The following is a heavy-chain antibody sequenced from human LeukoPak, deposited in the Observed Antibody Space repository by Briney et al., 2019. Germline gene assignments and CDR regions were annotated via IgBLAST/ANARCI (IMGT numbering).Heavy chain of an antibody. V-gene: IGHV1-46*01. CDR2: INPTGGST. J-gene: IGHJ4*02. Sequence: ASVKVSCKASGYTFPSYFMHWVRQAPGQGLEWMGIINPTGGSTTYAQKFQGRVTMTRDTSTSTVYMELSSLRSEDTAVYYCARDHYYDSSGYYRVQGPADYWGQGTLVTVSS. CDR1: GYTFPSYF. D-gene: IGHD3-22*01. CDR3: ARDHYYDSSGYYRVQGPADY.